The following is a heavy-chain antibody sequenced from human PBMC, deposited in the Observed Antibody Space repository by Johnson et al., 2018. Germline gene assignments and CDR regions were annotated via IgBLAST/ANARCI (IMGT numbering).Heavy chain of an antibody. Sequence: VQLVESGAEVKKPGASVKVSCKASGYTFSNYDINWVRQAPGQGLEWMGWISGYNGNTKSAQKVQGRVTMTTDTSTSTAYMELRSLRSDDTAMYYCARELVGETAYYGMDVWGQGTTVTVSS. D-gene: IGHD1-26*01. V-gene: IGHV1-18*01. J-gene: IGHJ6*02. CDR2: ISGYNGNT. CDR1: GYTFSNYD. CDR3: ARELVGETAYYGMDV.